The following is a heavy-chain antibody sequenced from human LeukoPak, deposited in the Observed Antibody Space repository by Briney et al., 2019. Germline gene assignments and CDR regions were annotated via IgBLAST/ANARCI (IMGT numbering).Heavy chain of an antibody. CDR1: GFTFSSYS. Sequence: GGSLRLSCAASGFTFSSYSMHWVRQAPGKGLEWVAVISYDGSSEYYADSVRGRFTISRDNSKNTLDLQMNSLRAEDTAVYYCAKDSGYYRSGSPQGYFDSWGQGTLVTVSS. V-gene: IGHV3-30-3*01. D-gene: IGHD3-10*01. CDR3: AKDSGYYRSGSPQGYFDS. J-gene: IGHJ4*02. CDR2: ISYDGSSE.